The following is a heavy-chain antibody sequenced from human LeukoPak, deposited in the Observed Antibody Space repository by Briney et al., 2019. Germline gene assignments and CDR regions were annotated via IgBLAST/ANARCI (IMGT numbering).Heavy chain of an antibody. CDR2: ITGIDKTT. CDR3: AKLFQYSAWYFQY. J-gene: IGHJ4*02. CDR1: GFTFSNSG. V-gene: IGHV3-23*01. D-gene: IGHD5-12*01. Sequence: GGSLRLSCAASGFTFSNSGMSWVRQAPGKGLEWVSSITGIDKTTYYADSVKGRFTISRDNSKNTLDLQMSSLRAEGTAVYYCAKLFQYSAWYFQYWGQGALVSVSS.